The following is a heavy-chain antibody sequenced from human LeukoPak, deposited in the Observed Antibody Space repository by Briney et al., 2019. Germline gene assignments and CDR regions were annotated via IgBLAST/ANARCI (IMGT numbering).Heavy chain of an antibody. D-gene: IGHD1-20*01. J-gene: IGHJ3*02. CDR1: SSSISNYY. CDR3: ARHISGATKELSAFDI. Sequence: PSETLSLTCSVSSSSISNYYWSWIRQPPGKGLEWIGYIYYSESTKYNPSLKSRLTISVDTSKNQFSLRLTSVTAADTAVYYCARHISGATKELSAFDIWGQGTMVNVSS. CDR2: IYYSEST. V-gene: IGHV4-59*08.